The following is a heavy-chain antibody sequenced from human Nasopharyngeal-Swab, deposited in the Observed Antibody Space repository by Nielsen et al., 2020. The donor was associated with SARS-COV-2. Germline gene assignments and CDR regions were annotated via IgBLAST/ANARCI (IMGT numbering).Heavy chain of an antibody. J-gene: IGHJ3*02. V-gene: IGHV3-53*01. CDR1: GFTVSSNY. D-gene: IGHD3-22*01. CDR3: ARAYYNSGDGFDT. CDR2: IYSSGRT. Sequence: GGSLSLSCAASGFTVSSNYMTWVRQAPGKGLEWVSVIYSSGRTSHADSVKGRFTISRDNSKNMLYLQMNSLRAEDTAVYYCARAYYNSGDGFDTWGQGTMVTVSS.